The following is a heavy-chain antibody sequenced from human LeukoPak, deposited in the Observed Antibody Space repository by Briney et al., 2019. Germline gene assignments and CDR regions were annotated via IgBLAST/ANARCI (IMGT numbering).Heavy chain of an antibody. Sequence: PSETLSLTCTVSGDSISSYYWSWLRQPPGKGLEWIGYIYYSMSADYNPSLKSRVAISVDTSKNLFSLKLSSVTAADTAVYYCARGRGVFDVWGQGTLVTVSS. J-gene: IGHJ3*01. CDR2: IYYSMSA. D-gene: IGHD3-10*01. CDR1: GDSISSYY. V-gene: IGHV4-59*01. CDR3: ARGRGVFDV.